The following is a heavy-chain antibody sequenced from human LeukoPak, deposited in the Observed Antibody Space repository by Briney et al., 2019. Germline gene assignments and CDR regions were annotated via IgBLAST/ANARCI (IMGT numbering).Heavy chain of an antibody. J-gene: IGHJ4*02. CDR2: IYYSGST. CDR1: GASISSYY. Sequence: SETLSLTCTVSGASISSYYWSWIRQPPGKGLEWIGYIYYSGSTNYNPSLKSRVTISVDTSKNQFSLKLSSVTAADTAVYYCARRARRQSFEYWGQGTLVTVSS. V-gene: IGHV4-59*01. CDR3: ARRARRQSFEY.